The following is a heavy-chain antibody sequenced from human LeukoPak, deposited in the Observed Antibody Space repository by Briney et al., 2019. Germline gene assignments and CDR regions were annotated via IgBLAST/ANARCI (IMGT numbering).Heavy chain of an antibody. D-gene: IGHD3-10*01. CDR2: IYYSGYT. CDR3: ARHLTYYYGSGPPNWFDP. Sequence: PSETLSLTCTVSGGSISSYYWSWLRQPPGKGLEWIGYIYYSGYTNYNPSLKSRVTISVDTSKNQFSLKLSSVTAADTAVYYCARHLTYYYGSGPPNWFDPWGQGTLVTVSS. CDR1: GGSISSYY. J-gene: IGHJ5*02. V-gene: IGHV4-59*08.